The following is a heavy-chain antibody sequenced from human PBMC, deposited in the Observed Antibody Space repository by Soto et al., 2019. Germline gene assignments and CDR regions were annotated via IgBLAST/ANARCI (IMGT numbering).Heavy chain of an antibody. J-gene: IGHJ4*02. CDR3: ARYCGGDCYEFDS. V-gene: IGHV4-31*03. CDR1: GCSISNSGYY. Sequence: QVQLQESGPGLVKPSQTLSLTCTVSGCSISNSGYYWSWIRQHPGKGLEWIGYIYYSGSTYYNPSLKSRVIISVDTSKNHFSLKLSSVTAADTAVYYCARYCGGDCYEFDSWGQGTLVTVSS. CDR2: IYYSGST. D-gene: IGHD2-21*02.